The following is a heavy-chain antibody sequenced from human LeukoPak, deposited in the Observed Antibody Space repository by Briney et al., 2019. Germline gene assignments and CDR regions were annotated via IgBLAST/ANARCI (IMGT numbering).Heavy chain of an antibody. CDR2: IYYSGST. CDR1: GGSISSYY. CDR3: ARDVGFGEFDY. Sequence: PSETLSLTCTVSGGSISSYYWSWIRQPPGKGLEWIGYIYYSGSTNYNPSLKSRVTISVDTSKNQFSLKLSSVTAADTAVYYCARDVGFGEFDYWGQGTLVTVSS. J-gene: IGHJ4*02. D-gene: IGHD3-10*01. V-gene: IGHV4-59*01.